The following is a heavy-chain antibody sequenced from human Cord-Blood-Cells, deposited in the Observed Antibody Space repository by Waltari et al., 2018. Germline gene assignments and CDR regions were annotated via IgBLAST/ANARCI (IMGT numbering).Heavy chain of an antibody. D-gene: IGHD3-22*01. CDR1: GYTLTELS. V-gene: IGHV1-24*01. J-gene: IGHJ4*02. CDR3: AAGGVDYYDSSGYIDY. Sequence: PGASVKVSCKVSGYTLTELSMHWVRQAPGKGLEWMGGFDPEDGETIYAQKFQGRVTMTEDTSTDTAYMELSSLRSEDTAVYYCAAGGVDYYDSSGYIDYWGQGTLVTVSS. CDR2: FDPEDGET.